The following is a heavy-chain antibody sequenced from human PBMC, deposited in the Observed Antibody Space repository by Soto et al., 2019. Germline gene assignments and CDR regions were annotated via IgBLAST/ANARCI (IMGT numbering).Heavy chain of an antibody. V-gene: IGHV4-61*01. CDR1: GGSVSSGSYY. D-gene: IGHD6-19*01. J-gene: IGHJ6*02. CDR2: IYYSGST. CDR3: ARDHGQWLVRGGMDV. Sequence: SETLSLTCTVSGGSVSSGSYYWSWIRQPPGKGLEWIGYIYYSGSTNYNPSLKSRVTISVDTSKNQFSLKLSSVTAADTAVYYCARDHGQWLVRGGMDVWGQGTTVTVSS.